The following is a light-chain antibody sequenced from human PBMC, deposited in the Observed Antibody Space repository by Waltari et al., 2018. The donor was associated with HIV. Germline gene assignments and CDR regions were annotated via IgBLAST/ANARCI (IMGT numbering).Light chain of an antibody. J-gene: IGLJ2*01. CDR3: SSFTTNITVV. Sequence: QSALTQPPSISGALGPSFTISCPGTSSDVGHYNELSWYQQSPSTAPKLMIYDVSNRPSGVPDRFSGSKSGNTASLTISGLQAEDEADYYCSSFTTNITVVFGGGTKLTVL. CDR1: SSDVGHYNE. CDR2: DVS. V-gene: IGLV2-18*02.